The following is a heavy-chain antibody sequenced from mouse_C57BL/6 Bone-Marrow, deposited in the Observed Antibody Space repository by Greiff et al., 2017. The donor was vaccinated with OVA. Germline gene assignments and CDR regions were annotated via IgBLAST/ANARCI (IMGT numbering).Heavy chain of an antibody. CDR1: GYSFTGYY. CDR2: INPSTGGT. V-gene: IGHV1-42*01. CDR3: ARNREAY. Sequence: EVQLQQSGPELVKPGASVKISCKASGYSFTGYYMNWVKQSPEKSLEWIGEINPSTGGTTYNQKFKAKATLTVDKSSSTAYMQLKSLTSEDSAVYYCARNREAYWGQGTLVTVSA. J-gene: IGHJ3*01.